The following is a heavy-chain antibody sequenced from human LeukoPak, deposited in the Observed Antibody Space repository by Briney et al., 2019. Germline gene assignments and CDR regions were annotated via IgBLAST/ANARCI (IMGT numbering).Heavy chain of an antibody. Sequence: GGSLRLSCAASGFTFDDYAMHWVRQAPGKGLEWVSGISWNSGSIGYADSVKGRFTISRDNAKNSLYLQMNSLRAEATALYYYAKDWGQLVCRDDFDIWGQGTMVTVSS. CDR3: AKDWGQLVCRDDFDI. D-gene: IGHD6-6*01. V-gene: IGHV3-9*01. CDR2: ISWNSGSI. J-gene: IGHJ3*02. CDR1: GFTFDDYA.